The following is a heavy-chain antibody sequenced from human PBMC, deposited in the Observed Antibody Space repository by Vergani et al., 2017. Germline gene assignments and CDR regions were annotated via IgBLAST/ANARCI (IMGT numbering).Heavy chain of an antibody. Sequence: QLQLQESGPGLVKPSETLSLTCTVSGGSISSSSYYWGWIRQPPGKGLEWIGSIYYSGSAYYNPTLKSRVTISVDTSKNQFSLKLSSVTAADTALYYCARFRGCPGMSTFGGVICIDYWGQGTLVTVSS. V-gene: IGHV4-39*01. CDR2: IYYSGSA. CDR3: ARFRGCPGMSTFGGVICIDY. D-gene: IGHD3-16*01. J-gene: IGHJ4*02. CDR1: GGSISSSSYY.